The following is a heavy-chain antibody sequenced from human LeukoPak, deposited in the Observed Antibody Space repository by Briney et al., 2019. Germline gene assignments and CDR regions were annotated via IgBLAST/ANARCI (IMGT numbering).Heavy chain of an antibody. CDR3: ARDYGMDV. J-gene: IGHJ6*02. V-gene: IGHV3-30-3*01. CDR2: ISYDGSNK. Sequence: PGRSLRLSCAASGFTFSSYAMHRVRQAPGKGLEWVAVISYDGSNKYYADSVKGRFTISRDNSKNTLYLQMNSLRAEDTAVYYCARDYGMDVWGQGTTVTVSS. CDR1: GFTFSSYA.